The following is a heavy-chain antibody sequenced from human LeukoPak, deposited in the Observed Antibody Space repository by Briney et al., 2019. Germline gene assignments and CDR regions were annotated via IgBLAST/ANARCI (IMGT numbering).Heavy chain of an antibody. CDR1: GGSISSYY. V-gene: IGHV4-59*01. CDR3: ASGTLNYDILTGYLDY. J-gene: IGHJ4*02. CDR2: IYYSGST. Sequence: SETLSLTCTVSGGSISSYYWSWIRQPPGKGLEWIGYIYYSGSTNYNPSLKSRVTISVDTSRNQFSLKPSSVTAADTAVYYCASGTLNYDILTGYLDYWGQGTLVTVSS. D-gene: IGHD3-9*01.